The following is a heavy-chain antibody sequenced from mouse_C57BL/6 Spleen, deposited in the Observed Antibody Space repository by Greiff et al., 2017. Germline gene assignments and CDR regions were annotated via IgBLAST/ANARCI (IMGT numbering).Heavy chain of an antibody. Sequence: EVQLQQSGPELVKPGASVKISCKASGYSFTDYNMNWVKQSNGKSLEWIGVINPNYGTTSYNQKFKGKATLTVDQSSSTAYMQLNSLTSEDSAVXYCTRCGFYYGSPYTLDYWGQGTSVTVSS. D-gene: IGHD1-1*01. V-gene: IGHV1-39*01. J-gene: IGHJ4*01. CDR2: INPNYGTT. CDR3: TRCGFYYGSPYTLDY. CDR1: GYSFTDYN.